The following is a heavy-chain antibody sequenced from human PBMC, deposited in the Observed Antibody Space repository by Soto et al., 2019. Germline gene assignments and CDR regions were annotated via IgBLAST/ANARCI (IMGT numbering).Heavy chain of an antibody. D-gene: IGHD2-2*01. V-gene: IGHV4-39*02. CDR1: GGSISSTNYY. J-gene: IGHJ4*02. CDR3: VRASITSQYGAGYFDY. Sequence: SETLSLTCTVSGGSISSTNYYWGWIRQPPGKGLEWIGSISYSGNTYYNPSLRSRVTISVDTSKNHFSLKLNSVTAADTAVYYCVRASITSQYGAGYFDYRCQAPLLTL. CDR2: ISYSGNT.